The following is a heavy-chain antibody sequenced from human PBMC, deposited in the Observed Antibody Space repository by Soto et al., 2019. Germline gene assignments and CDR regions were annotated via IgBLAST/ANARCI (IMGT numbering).Heavy chain of an antibody. V-gene: IGHV1-18*01. CDR2: ISAHNGNT. D-gene: IGHD2-2*01. Sequence: QVQLVQSGTEVKKPGASVKVSCKASGYTFTTYSIAWVRQAPGQGLEWMGWISAHNGNTNYAQKFQGRVTMTTDTYTSTAYMELMMLRSDDTAVYFCARKAFGVHASWFDPRGQGTLVTVSS. CDR3: ARKAFGVHASWFDP. CDR1: GYTFTTYS. J-gene: IGHJ5*02.